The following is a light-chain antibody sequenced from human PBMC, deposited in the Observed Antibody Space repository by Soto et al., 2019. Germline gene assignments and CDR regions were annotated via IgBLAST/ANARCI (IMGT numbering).Light chain of an antibody. CDR1: SSDVGGYNY. J-gene: IGLJ2*01. CDR2: EVS. CDR3: SSYAVSNSLI. V-gene: IGLV2-8*01. Sequence: QSVLTQPPSASGSPGQSVTISCTGTSSDVGGYNYVSWYQQHPGKAPKLMIYEVSTRPSGVPDRFSGSKSGNTASLTVSGLQAEDEADYYCSSYAVSNSLIFGGGTKLTVL.